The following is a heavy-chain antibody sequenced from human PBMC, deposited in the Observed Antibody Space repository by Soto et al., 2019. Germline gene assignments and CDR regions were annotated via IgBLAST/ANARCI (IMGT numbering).Heavy chain of an antibody. D-gene: IGHD6-13*01. V-gene: IGHV4-59*01. J-gene: IGHJ6*02. CDR3: ARGHSSLWYDYYGLDV. Sequence: QVQLQESGPGLVKPSETLSLTCTVSGGSISSYYWSWIRQPPGKGLEWIGYIYYSGSTNYNPSLTSRFTISVDTPQNQFPLQLSPVTAADTAVYYCARGHSSLWYDYYGLDVSGHGTTVTVSS. CDR1: GGSISSYY. CDR2: IYYSGST.